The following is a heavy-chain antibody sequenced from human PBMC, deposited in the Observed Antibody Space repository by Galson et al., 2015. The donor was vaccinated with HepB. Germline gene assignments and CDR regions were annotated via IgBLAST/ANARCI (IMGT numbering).Heavy chain of an antibody. CDR3: AGDPTGTDYYGLEV. V-gene: IGHV3-21*01. J-gene: IGHJ6*02. D-gene: IGHD1-1*01. CDR1: GFTFSTYT. CDR2: ISSSNGFI. Sequence: SLRLSCAASGFTFSTYTMNWVRQAPGKGLEWVSSISSSNGFIYYADSVKGRFTISRDNAKSSLFLHMNSLRAEDTAVYYCAGDPTGTDYYGLEVWGQGTTVSVSS.